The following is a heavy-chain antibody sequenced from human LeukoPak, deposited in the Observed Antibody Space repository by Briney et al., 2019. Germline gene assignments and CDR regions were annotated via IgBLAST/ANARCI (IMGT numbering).Heavy chain of an antibody. CDR3: ARVVWVRKSQLAHFDY. D-gene: IGHD3-16*01. CDR2: MNPNSGNT. V-gene: IGHV1-8*01. Sequence: ASVKVSCKASGYTFTSYDINWVRQATGQGLEWMGWMNPNSGNTGYAQKFQGRVTMTRNTSISTAYMELSSLRSEDTAVYYCARVVWVRKSQLAHFDYWGQGTLVTVSS. CDR1: GYTFTSYD. J-gene: IGHJ4*02.